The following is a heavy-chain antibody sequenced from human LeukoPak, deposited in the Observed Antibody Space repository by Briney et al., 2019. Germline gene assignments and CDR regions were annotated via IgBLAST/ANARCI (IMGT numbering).Heavy chain of an antibody. J-gene: IGHJ4*02. CDR3: AGGRQLGRFDY. D-gene: IGHD3-16*01. Sequence: GASVKVPCKTSGYTFSTYYVHWVRLAPGQGLDWMGIINPHGGSTSYPQKFQGRVTMTSDTSTGAVYMDLNSLTSEDTAVYYCAGGRQLGRFDYWGQGTLVTVSS. CDR1: GYTFSTYY. CDR2: INPHGGST. V-gene: IGHV1-46*01.